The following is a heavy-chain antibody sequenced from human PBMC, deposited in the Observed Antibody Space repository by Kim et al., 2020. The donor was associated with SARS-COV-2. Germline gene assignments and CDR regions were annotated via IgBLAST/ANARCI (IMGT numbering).Heavy chain of an antibody. CDR2: IYHSGYT. Sequence: SETLSLTCTVSGDSLSSSFFYWGWIRHSSAQGLEWFGSIYHSGYTYINPSLKTRVTMSVDTSKNQFSLKVRSVTDADTAVYYCLTYGTLRGAALEHWG. CDR3: LTYGTLRGAALEH. D-gene: IGHD3-10*01. J-gene: IGHJ1*01. CDR1: GDSLSSSFFY. V-gene: IGHV4-39*01.